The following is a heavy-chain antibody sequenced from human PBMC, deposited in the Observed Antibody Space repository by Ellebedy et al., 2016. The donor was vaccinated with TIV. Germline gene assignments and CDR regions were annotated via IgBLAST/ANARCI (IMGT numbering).Heavy chain of an antibody. CDR2: INQDGSQI. J-gene: IGHJ6*02. Sequence: GGSLRLSCAVSTFSFRSYWMTWVRQPPGKGLEWVANINQDGSQIYYVGSVKGRFTISRDNAKNSVYLRMNTLRAEDTAVYHCVRDGAYGDYAPGYYGMDVWGQGTTVTVSS. V-gene: IGHV3-7*03. CDR3: VRDGAYGDYAPGYYGMDV. CDR1: TFSFRSYW. D-gene: IGHD4-17*01.